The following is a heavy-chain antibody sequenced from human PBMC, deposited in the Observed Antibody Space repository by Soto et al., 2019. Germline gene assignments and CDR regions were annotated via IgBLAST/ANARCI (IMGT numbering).Heavy chain of an antibody. CDR2: IYGSGDDA. D-gene: IGHD5-12*01. J-gene: IGHJ4*02. CDR3: AKDARPDGYWDFDY. CDR1: GFTFRTYT. V-gene: IGHV3-23*01. Sequence: EVQLLESGGDLVQPGGSLRLSCAASGFTFRTYTMNWVRQAPGKGLEWVSGIYGSGDDAFYADSVKGRFTISRDNSWNTLYLQLNGLRVEDKAVYYCAKDARPDGYWDFDYWGQGTLVTVSS.